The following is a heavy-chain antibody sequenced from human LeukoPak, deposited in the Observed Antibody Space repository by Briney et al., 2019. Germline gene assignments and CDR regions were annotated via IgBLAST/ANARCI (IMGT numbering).Heavy chain of an antibody. D-gene: IGHD2-15*01. J-gene: IGHJ3*02. CDR3: ARVFCSGGSCYDAFDI. CDR2: IYTSGST. V-gene: IGHV4-61*02. CDR1: GGSISSGSYY. Sequence: SETLSLTCTVSGGSISSGSYYWSWLRQPAGKGLEWIGRIYTSGSTNYNPSLKSRVTISVDTSKNLFSLKLSSVTAADTAVYYCARVFCSGGSCYDAFDIWGQGTMVTVSS.